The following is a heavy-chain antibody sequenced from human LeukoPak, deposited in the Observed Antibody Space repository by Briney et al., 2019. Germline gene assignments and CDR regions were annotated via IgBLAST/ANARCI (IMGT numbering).Heavy chain of an antibody. CDR2: IIPIFGTA. CDR3: ARPYCSSTSCSPRGWFDP. J-gene: IGHJ5*02. Sequence: SVKVSCKASGGTFCSYAISWVRQAPGQGLEWVGGIIPIFGTANYAQKFQGRVTITADESTSTAYMELSRLRSDDTAVYYCARPYCSSTSCSPRGWFDPWGQGTLVTVSS. CDR1: GGTFCSYA. V-gene: IGHV1-69*01. D-gene: IGHD2-2*01.